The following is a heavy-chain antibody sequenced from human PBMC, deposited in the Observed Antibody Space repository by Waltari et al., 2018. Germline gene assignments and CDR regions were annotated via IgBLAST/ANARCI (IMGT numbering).Heavy chain of an antibody. CDR3: ARGDSGDY. CDR2: IYPGDSYT. V-gene: IGHV5-51*01. Sequence: EVQLVQSGAEVKKPGESLKISCKASGYSFTSYWIAWMRQMPGKGLEWMGIIYPGDSYTRYNPSFQSQVTISADKSINTAYLHWSSLKASDTAMYYCARGDSGDYWGQGTLVTVSS. D-gene: IGHD1-26*01. CDR1: GYSFTSYW. J-gene: IGHJ4*02.